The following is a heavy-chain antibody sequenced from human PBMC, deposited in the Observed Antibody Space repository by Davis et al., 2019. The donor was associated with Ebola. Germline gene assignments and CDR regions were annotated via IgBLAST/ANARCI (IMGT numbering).Heavy chain of an antibody. J-gene: IGHJ4*02. CDR2: LGTSADT. CDR1: GFIFSSYV. Sequence: GGSLRLSCAASGFIFSSYVMSWVRQAPGKGLEWVSTLGTSADTYYADSVKGRFTISRDNSKNTLYLQMNSLRAEDTAVYYCARSFDYGDPLHFDYWGQGTLVTVSS. CDR3: ARSFDYGDPLHFDY. D-gene: IGHD4-17*01. V-gene: IGHV3-23*01.